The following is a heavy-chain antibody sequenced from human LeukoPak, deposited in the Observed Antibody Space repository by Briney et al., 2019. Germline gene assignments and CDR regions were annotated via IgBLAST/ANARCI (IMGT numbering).Heavy chain of an antibody. CDR1: GYTFTSYW. CDR2: IYPGGSDT. J-gene: IGHJ4*02. Sequence: GESLKISCKGSGYTFTSYWIVWVRRMPGKGVEWMGIIYPGGSDTRYNPSFQGQVTISADKSISSAYLQWNSLKASDTAMYYCARLRDNWEDYWGQGTLVTVSS. V-gene: IGHV5-51*01. CDR3: ARLRDNWEDY. D-gene: IGHD1-20*01.